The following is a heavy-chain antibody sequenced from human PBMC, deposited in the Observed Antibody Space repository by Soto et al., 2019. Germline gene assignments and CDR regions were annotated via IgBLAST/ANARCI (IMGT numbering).Heavy chain of an antibody. CDR3: ARQVVGGNDWYFFDS. V-gene: IGHV1-69*17. CDR2: IIPVSGVR. D-gene: IGHD5-12*01. J-gene: IGHJ4*02. Sequence: QVQLVQSGAEVKKPGSSVKVSCKTSGGSFSIYAITWVRQAPGQGLEWMGGIIPVSGVRNFAQKFQGRVTLNADKSTTTAYMELRSLRLDDAAVYYCARQVVGGNDWYFFDSWGQGTLVTVSS. CDR1: GGSFSIYA.